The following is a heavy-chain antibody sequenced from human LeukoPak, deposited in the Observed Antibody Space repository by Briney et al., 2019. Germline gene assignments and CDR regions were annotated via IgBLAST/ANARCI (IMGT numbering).Heavy chain of an antibody. Sequence: SETLSLTCTVSGGSISSGDYYWSWIRQPPGKGLEWIGYIYYSGSTYYNPSLKSRVTISVDTSKNQFSLKLSSVTAADTAVYYCARAPYDFWSGYVNWFDPWGQGTLDTVSS. CDR1: GGSISSGDYY. CDR3: ARAPYDFWSGYVNWFDP. CDR2: IYYSGST. D-gene: IGHD3-3*01. V-gene: IGHV4-30-4*01. J-gene: IGHJ5*02.